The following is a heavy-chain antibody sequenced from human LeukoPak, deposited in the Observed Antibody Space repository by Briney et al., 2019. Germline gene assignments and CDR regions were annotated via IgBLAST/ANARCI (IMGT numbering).Heavy chain of an antibody. CDR1: GGSISSYY. D-gene: IGHD1-26*01. CDR3: ARGGHSLYSGSPSSPFDY. Sequence: SETLSLTCTVSGGSISSYYWNWIRQPPGKGLEWIGYIYYSGSTNYSPSLKSRVTISVDTSKNQFSLKLSSVTAADTAVYYCARGGHSLYSGSPSSPFDYWGQGTLVTVSS. V-gene: IGHV4-59*01. J-gene: IGHJ4*02. CDR2: IYYSGST.